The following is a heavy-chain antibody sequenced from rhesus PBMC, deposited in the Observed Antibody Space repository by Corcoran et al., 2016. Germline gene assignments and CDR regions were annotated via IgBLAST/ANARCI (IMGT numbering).Heavy chain of an antibody. V-gene: IGHV3S22*01. Sequence: EMQLVESGGGLVQPGGSLRLSCAASGFTFSDHYMEWFRQAPGRWPEWGGFIRKKAKGGTAEYAASVKGRFIISRDDSKNVTYLQMNSLKTEDAAVYYCTTEGSRDPEYFEFWGQGALVTVSS. J-gene: IGHJ1*01. CDR3: TTEGSRDPEYFEF. CDR1: GFTFSDHY. CDR2: IRKKAKGGTA. D-gene: IGHD4-29*01.